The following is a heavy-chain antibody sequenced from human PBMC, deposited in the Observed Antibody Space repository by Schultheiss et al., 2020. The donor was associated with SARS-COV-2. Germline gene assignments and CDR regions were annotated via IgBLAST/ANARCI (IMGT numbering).Heavy chain of an antibody. J-gene: IGHJ4*02. Sequence: GGSLRLSCAASGFSFSDYWMHWVRQAPGKGLVWVAHINTDGTYTRFADSVKGRFTISRDNSKNTLYLQMNSLRAEDTAVYYCAKDTIDYYYDSSGYLDYWGQGTLVTVSS. CDR3: AKDTIDYYYDSSGYLDY. D-gene: IGHD3-22*01. V-gene: IGHV3-74*01. CDR2: INTDGTYT. CDR1: GFSFSDYW.